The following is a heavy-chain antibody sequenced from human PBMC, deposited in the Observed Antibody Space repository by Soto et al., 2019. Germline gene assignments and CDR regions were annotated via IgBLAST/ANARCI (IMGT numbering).Heavy chain of an antibody. CDR2: INGDGTTT. V-gene: IGHV3-74*01. Sequence: EVQLVESGGGLVQPGGSLRLSCAASGFTFNNYWIHWVRQAPGKGPMWVSRINGDGTTTNYADSVKGRFAISRDNAKITVYLQMNSLRAEDTALYYCARGVRGHYGKDVWGQGTTVTVSS. J-gene: IGHJ6*02. CDR1: GFTFNNYW. D-gene: IGHD3-10*01. CDR3: ARGVRGHYGKDV.